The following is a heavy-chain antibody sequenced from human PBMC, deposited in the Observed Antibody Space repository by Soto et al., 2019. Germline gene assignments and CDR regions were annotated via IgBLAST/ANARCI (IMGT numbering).Heavy chain of an antibody. V-gene: IGHV1-69*01. CDR2: IIPLFRKT. Sequence: QVQLVQSGAEVKRPGSSVKVSCKASGDMFRNSAFSWVRQAPGQGLAWMGVIIPLFRKTDVAQKFQGRVNFTADETTSSLYMEVSSLTSEDTAVYYCARARLTNGDPNIYFFYGLDVWRQGTMITVAS. CDR1: GDMFRNSA. D-gene: IGHD3-10*01. J-gene: IGHJ6*02. CDR3: ARARLTNGDPNIYFFYGLDV.